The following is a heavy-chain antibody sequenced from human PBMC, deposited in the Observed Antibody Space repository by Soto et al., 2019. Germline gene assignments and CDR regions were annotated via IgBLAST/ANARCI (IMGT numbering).Heavy chain of an antibody. V-gene: IGHV2-5*02. Sequence: QITLKESGPTLVKPTQTLTLTCTFSGFSLSTSGVGVGWIRQPPGKALEWLALIYWDDDKRYSPSLKSRLTTTKDTSKTQVVLTMTNMDPVDTATYYCAHRPGLRWPFDYWGQGTLVTVSS. CDR3: AHRPGLRWPFDY. CDR1: GFSLSTSGVG. D-gene: IGHD4-17*01. CDR2: IYWDDDK. J-gene: IGHJ4*02.